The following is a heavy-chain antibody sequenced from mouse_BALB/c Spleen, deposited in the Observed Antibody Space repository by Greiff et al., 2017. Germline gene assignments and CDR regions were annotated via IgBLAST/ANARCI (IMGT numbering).Heavy chain of an antibody. CDR3: ARLGGYDERDAMDY. CDR1: GFTFSSYA. CDR2: ISSGGSYT. D-gene: IGHD2-2*01. Sequence: EVKLMESGGGLVKPGGSLKLSCAASGFTFSSYAMSWVRQTPEKRLEWVATISSGGSYTYYPDSVKGRFTISRDNAKNTLYLQMSSLRSEDTAMYYCARLGGYDERDAMDYWGQGTSVTVSS. J-gene: IGHJ4*01. V-gene: IGHV5-9-3*01.